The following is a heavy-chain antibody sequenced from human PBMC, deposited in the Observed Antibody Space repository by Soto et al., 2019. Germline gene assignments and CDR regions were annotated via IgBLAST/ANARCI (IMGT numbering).Heavy chain of an antibody. CDR3: TGGDCTGGTCYSGSFQH. V-gene: IGHV3-73*02. D-gene: IGHD2-15*01. Sequence: EVQLVQSGGGLVQPGGSLKLSCAASGFTFSGSTVHWVRQASGEGLQWVGRIRSKANDYATTYIASVKGRFTISRDDSRNTAYLQMSDLKTEDTAVYYCTGGDCTGGTCYSGSFQHWGQGALVTVFS. CDR1: GFTFSGST. CDR2: IRSKANDYAT. J-gene: IGHJ1*01.